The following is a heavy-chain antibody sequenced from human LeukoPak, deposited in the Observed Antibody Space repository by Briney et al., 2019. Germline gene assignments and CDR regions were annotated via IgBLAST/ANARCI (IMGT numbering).Heavy chain of an antibody. CDR3: ATYDSSGYSDY. J-gene: IGHJ4*02. V-gene: IGHV3-23*01. CDR2: IGSSGGST. Sequence: GESLRLSCAASGFTFGHYAMNWVRQAPGKGLDWVSSIGSSGGSTYYADSVKGRFTISRDNSKNTLYLQMSGLRAEDTAVYYCATYDSSGYSDYWGQGTLVTVSS. CDR1: GFTFGHYA. D-gene: IGHD3-22*01.